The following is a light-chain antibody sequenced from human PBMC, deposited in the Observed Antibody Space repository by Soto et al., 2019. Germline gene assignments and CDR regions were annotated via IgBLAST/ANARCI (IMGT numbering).Light chain of an antibody. CDR1: QSVDSK. J-gene: IGKJ4*01. CDR2: DAS. V-gene: IGKV3D-15*01. CDR3: QQYYVWNT. Sequence: EIVMTQSPATLSVSPGERAIFSCRASQSVDSKLAGYQQQLGQAPRLLIYDASTRATGIPARFSGSGSGTEYTLPISSLQSEDFESYYCQQYYVWNTFGGGTKVEIK.